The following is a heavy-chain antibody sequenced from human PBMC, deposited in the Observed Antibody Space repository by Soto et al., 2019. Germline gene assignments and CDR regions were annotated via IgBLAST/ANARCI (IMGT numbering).Heavy chain of an antibody. CDR2: ISYDGSNK. CDR1: GFTFSSYG. J-gene: IGHJ6*02. CDR3: AKDWGSGWYGSNYGMDV. Sequence: VQLVESGGGVVQPGRSLRLSCAASGFTFSSYGMHWVRQAPGKGLEWVAVISYDGSNKYYADSVKGRFTISRDNSKNTLYLQMNSLRAEDTAVYYCAKDWGSGWYGSNYGMDVWGQGTTVTVSS. D-gene: IGHD6-19*01. V-gene: IGHV3-30*18.